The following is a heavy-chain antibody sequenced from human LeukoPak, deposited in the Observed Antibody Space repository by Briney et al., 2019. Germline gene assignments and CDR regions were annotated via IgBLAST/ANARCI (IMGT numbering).Heavy chain of an antibody. CDR3: ARDQGQLVQDYYYYYGMDV. J-gene: IGHJ6*02. V-gene: IGHV1-69*13. CDR1: GGTFSSYA. D-gene: IGHD6-13*01. Sequence: GASVKVSCKASGGTFSSYAISWVRQAPGQGLEWMGGIIPIFGTANYAQKFQGRVTITADESTSTAYMELSSLRSEDTAVYYCARDQGQLVQDYYYYYGMDVWGQGTTVTDSS. CDR2: IIPIFGTA.